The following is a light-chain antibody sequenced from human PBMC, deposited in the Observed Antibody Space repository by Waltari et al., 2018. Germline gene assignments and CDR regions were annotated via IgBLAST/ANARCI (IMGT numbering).Light chain of an antibody. Sequence: DIVMTQSPDSLAVSLGERASINCKSSQSVLYSSNNMNDLAWYQHKPGQPPKLLIYWASSRESGVPDRFSGSGSGTDFTLTISSLQAEDVAIYYCQQYYSTPLTFGGGTKVEIK. CDR2: WAS. J-gene: IGKJ4*01. V-gene: IGKV4-1*01. CDR1: QSVLYSSNNMND. CDR3: QQYYSTPLT.